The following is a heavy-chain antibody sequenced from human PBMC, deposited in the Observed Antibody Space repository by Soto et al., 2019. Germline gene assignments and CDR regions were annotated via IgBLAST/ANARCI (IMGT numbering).Heavy chain of an antibody. V-gene: IGHV6-1*01. CDR1: GDSVSSNSAA. J-gene: IGHJ6*02. D-gene: IGHD3-9*01. CDR2: TYYRSKWYN. Sequence: PSQTLSLTCAISGDSVSSNSAAWNWIRQSPSRGLEWLGRTYYRSKWYNDYAVSVKSRITINPDTSKNQFSLQLNSVTPEDTAVYYCARGLNYDILTLYSSYGMDVWGPGTTVTVSS. CDR3: ARGLNYDILTLYSSYGMDV.